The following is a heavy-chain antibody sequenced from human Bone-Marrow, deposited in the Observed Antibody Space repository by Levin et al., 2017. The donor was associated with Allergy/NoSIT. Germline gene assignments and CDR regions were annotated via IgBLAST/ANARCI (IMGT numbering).Heavy chain of an antibody. Sequence: LSLTCAASGFPFSNHGMHWVRQAPGKGLEWVAAISYDGDDRTYVDSVMGRFTISRDNSKNTLYLLMDSLRGDDQAVYFCAKGKSPRASGCLDHWGQGTLVTVSS. J-gene: IGHJ4*02. CDR1: GFPFSNHG. CDR2: ISYDGDDR. D-gene: IGHD6-19*01. CDR3: AKGKSPRASGCLDH. V-gene: IGHV3-30*18.